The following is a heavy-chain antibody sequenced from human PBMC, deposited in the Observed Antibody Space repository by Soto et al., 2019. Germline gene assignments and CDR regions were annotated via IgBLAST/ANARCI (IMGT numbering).Heavy chain of an antibody. D-gene: IGHD6-13*01. V-gene: IGHV3-23*01. CDR2: ISGSGGST. CDR3: AKRSPYSSGWYSPIFDY. Sequence: GGSLRLSCAASGFTFNSYAMSWVRQAPGKGLEWVSSISGSGGSTYYADSVKGRFTISRDNSKNSLSLRMNSLRDEDTAVYFCAKRSPYSSGWYSPIFDYWGQGALVTVSS. CDR1: GFTFNSYA. J-gene: IGHJ4*02.